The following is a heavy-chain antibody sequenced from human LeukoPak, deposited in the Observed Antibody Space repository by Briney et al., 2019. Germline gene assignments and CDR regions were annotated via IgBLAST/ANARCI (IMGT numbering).Heavy chain of an antibody. CDR2: ISSSSSTI. CDR3: ARGEGAVTTSWYFDV. J-gene: IGHJ2*01. D-gene: IGHD4-17*01. V-gene: IGHV3-48*04. Sequence: GGSLRLSCSASGFTFSSYTMNWVRQAPGKGLEWVSYISSSSSTIHYADSVKGRFTISRDNAKNSLYLQMNSLRTEDTAVYYCARGEGAVTTSWYFDVWGRGTLVTVSS. CDR1: GFTFSSYT.